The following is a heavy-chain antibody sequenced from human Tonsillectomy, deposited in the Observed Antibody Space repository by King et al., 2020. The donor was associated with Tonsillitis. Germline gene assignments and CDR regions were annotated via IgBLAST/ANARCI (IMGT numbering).Heavy chain of an antibody. Sequence: QLQESGPGLVKPSETLSLTCTVSGDSISGYYWNWIRQPPGKGLEYIGFVYYTGSTNYNPSLKSRLTVSLDTSKNQFSLRLSSVTAADTAVYYCARSGSRYGADALDIWGQGPMVAVSS. CDR2: VYYTGST. CDR1: GDSISGYY. J-gene: IGHJ3*02. D-gene: IGHD5-18*01. CDR3: ARSGSRYGADALDI. V-gene: IGHV4-59*01.